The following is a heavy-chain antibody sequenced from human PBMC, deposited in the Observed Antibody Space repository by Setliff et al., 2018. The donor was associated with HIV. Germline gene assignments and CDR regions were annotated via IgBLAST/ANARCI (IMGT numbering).Heavy chain of an antibody. CDR2: IIPLYGTS. Sequence: SVKVSCKASGDTFSNSAIYWVRQAPGQGLEWMGGIIPLYGTSKYAQKFQGRVASTTDELMTTAYMELTSLRSEDTAVYFWASASGYCRSGVCYIGVHKTPDKYYCDSWGQGTLVTVSS. D-gene: IGHD2-8*01. V-gene: IGHV1-69*05. CDR3: ASASGYCRSGVCYIGVHKTPDKYYCDS. J-gene: IGHJ4*02. CDR1: GDTFSNSA.